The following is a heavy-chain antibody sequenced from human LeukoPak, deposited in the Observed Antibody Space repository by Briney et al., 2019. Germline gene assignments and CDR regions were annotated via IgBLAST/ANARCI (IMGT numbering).Heavy chain of an antibody. CDR1: GFTVSSNY. V-gene: IGHV3-23*01. J-gene: IGHJ4*02. D-gene: IGHD6-6*01. CDR2: ISGGGGST. Sequence: PGGSLRLSCAASGFTVSSNYMSWVRQTPGKGLEWVSGISGGGGSTYYADSVKGRFTISRDNSKNTLYLQMNSLRAEDTAIYYCAKDLGSSSSVSDYFDSWGQGTLVTVS. CDR3: AKDLGSSSSVSDYFDS.